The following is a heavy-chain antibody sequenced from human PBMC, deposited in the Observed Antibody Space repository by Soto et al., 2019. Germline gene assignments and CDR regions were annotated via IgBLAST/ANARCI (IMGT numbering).Heavy chain of an antibody. Sequence: SETLSLTCTVSGGSMNNYYWSWIRQPPGKGLEWIGYIYSSGSTNYSPSLSSRVTMSLDTSKSQFSLRLDSVSAADTAVYYCAREDKTVSCPGGTCSPPRGIDVWGQGTTVTVSS. CDR1: GGSMNNYY. J-gene: IGHJ6*02. D-gene: IGHD2-8*02. CDR2: IYSSGST. CDR3: AREDKTVSCPGGTCSPPRGIDV. V-gene: IGHV4-59*01.